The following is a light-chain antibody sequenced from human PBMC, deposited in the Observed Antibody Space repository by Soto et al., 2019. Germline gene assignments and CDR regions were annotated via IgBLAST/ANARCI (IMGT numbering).Light chain of an antibody. CDR3: MQCKLWPWT. CDR1: QSLVDSGGNTY. Sequence: DVVMPQSPLSLPFTLGQPASISCSSSQSLVDSGGNTYFNWYQQRPGQPPRRLIYEVSNRDSGVPARFSGSGSGTDCTLKISRVEAEDVGVYYCMQCKLWPWTCGQGTKVDI. CDR2: EVS. J-gene: IGKJ1*01. V-gene: IGKV2-30*01.